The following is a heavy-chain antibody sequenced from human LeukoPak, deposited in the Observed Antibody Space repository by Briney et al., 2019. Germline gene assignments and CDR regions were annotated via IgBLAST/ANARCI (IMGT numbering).Heavy chain of an antibody. CDR3: AREGTKCSFDY. CDR1: GGSISSGGYY. J-gene: IGHJ4*02. CDR2: IYYSGST. Sequence: SETLSLTCTVSGGSISSGGYYWSWIRQHPGKGLEWIGYIYYSGSTYYNPSLKSRVTISVDTSKNQFSLKLSSVTAADTSVYYCAREGTKCSFDYWGQGTLVTVSS. D-gene: IGHD2-8*01. V-gene: IGHV4-31*03.